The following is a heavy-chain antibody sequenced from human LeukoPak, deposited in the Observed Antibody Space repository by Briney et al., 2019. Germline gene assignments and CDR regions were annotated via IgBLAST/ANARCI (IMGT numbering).Heavy chain of an antibody. D-gene: IGHD3-10*01. CDR2: IYYSGST. CDR3: ARGVITMVRGVIPT. CDR1: GGSISSYY. J-gene: IGHJ5*02. V-gene: IGHV4-59*01. Sequence: KPSETLSLTCTVSGGSISSYYWSWIRQPPGKGLEYIGYIYYSGSTNYNPSLKSRVTISVDTSKNQFSLKLSSVTAADTAVYYCARGVITMVRGVIPTWGQGTLVTVSS.